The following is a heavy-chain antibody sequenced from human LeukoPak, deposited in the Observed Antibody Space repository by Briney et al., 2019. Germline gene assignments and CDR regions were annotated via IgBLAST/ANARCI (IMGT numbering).Heavy chain of an antibody. CDR3: AGRAARFFDY. CDR1: GDSLNSYY. V-gene: IGHV4-59*01. Sequence: SETLSLTCTVSGDSLNSYYWSWIRQPPGEGLQWIGYIFYGGSSNYNASLRSRVAISVDTSKNQFSLKLTSVTAADTAVYYWAGRAARFFDYWGQGILVTVSS. J-gene: IGHJ4*02. CDR2: IFYGGSS. D-gene: IGHD6-25*01.